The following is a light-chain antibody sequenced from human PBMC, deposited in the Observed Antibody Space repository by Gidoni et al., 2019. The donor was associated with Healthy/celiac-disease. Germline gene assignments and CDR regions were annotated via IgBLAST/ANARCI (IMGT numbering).Light chain of an antibody. CDR2: KVS. CDR3: MQGTHGPLT. CDR1: QILVYSDGNTY. V-gene: IGKV2-30*01. J-gene: IGKJ4*01. Sequence: DVVMTQSTLSLPVTLGQPPSISCRSCQILVYSDGNTYLHWFQPRLDQSPRRLIYKVSNRDSGVPDRSSGTGSGTDFTLKITRAGAHNVGVYFSMQGTHGPLTFGGGTRVEIK.